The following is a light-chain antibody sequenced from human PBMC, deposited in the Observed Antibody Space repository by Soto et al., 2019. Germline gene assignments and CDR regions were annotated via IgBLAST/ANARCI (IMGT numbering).Light chain of an antibody. J-gene: IGKJ1*01. V-gene: IGKV3-20*01. CDR1: QSVSSSY. CDR2: GAS. Sequence: EIELTQSPGTLSLSPGERATLSCRASQSVSSSYLAWYQQKPGQAPSLLIYGASFRSTGIPDRFSGSGSGTDFTLTISRLEPEDFAVFYCQHYDSSPGTFGQGTKVDVK. CDR3: QHYDSSPGT.